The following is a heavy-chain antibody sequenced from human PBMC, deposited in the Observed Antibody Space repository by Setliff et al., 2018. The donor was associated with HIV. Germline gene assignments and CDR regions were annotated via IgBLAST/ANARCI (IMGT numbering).Heavy chain of an antibody. V-gene: IGHV3-15*01. J-gene: IGHJ4*02. CDR3: ATDGGYCTGNSCPDIVFDY. CDR1: GFTFNNAW. CDR2: IKSTIGGGTA. D-gene: IGHD2-8*02. Sequence: GGSLRLSCAASGFTFNNAWMSWVRQAPGTGLEWVGRIKSTIGGGTADYAAPVKGRFTISRDDSKNTVYLQMNSLKAEDTAVYYCATDGGYCTGNSCPDIVFDYWGLGTLVTVSS.